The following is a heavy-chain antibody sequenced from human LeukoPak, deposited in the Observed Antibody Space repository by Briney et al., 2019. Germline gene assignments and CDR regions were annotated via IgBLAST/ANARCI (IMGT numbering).Heavy chain of an antibody. V-gene: IGHV4-39*01. CDR1: GGSISSGSYY. Sequence: PSETLSLTCTVSGGSISSGSYYWGWIRQRPGKGLEWIASISYSGTTYYNPSLKGRVTISVDTSKNQFSLKLTSVTAADTAVYYCARISRPADRTVGPYYMNVWGKGATVTVSS. J-gene: IGHJ6*03. CDR3: ARISRPADRTVGPYYMNV. CDR2: ISYSGTT. D-gene: IGHD1-26*01.